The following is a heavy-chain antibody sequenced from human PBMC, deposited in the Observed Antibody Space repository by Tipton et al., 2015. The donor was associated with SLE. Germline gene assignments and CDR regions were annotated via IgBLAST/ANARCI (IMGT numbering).Heavy chain of an antibody. CDR3: ARGVQQLMPFDY. D-gene: IGHD6-13*01. J-gene: IGHJ4*02. V-gene: IGHV4-59*01. Sequence: TLSLTCNVSGGSISSYYWSWIRQPPGKGLEWIGYLYYSGSTNYNPSLKSRVTTSVDTSKNQFSLKLSSVTAAGTAVYYCARGVQQLMPFDYWGQGTLVTVSS. CDR2: LYYSGST. CDR1: GGSISSYY.